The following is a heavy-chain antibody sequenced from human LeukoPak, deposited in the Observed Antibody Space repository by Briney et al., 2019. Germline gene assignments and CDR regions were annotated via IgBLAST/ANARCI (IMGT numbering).Heavy chain of an antibody. CDR3: ASVGFSGYDS. D-gene: IGHD5-12*01. CDR1: GFVFSNYA. J-gene: IGHJ5*02. CDR2: ITGDGSTP. Sequence: GGSLRLSCATSGFVFSNYAMNWVRQAPGKGLEYVSAITGDGSTPYYANSVKGRFTISRDNSRNTLYLQMGSLRSEDMAVYYCASVGFSGYDSWGQGTLVTVSS. V-gene: IGHV3-64*01.